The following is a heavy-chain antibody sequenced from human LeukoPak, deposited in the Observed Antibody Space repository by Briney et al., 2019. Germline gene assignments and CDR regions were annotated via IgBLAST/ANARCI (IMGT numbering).Heavy chain of an antibody. CDR1: GFTVSDCW. Sequence: GGSLRLSCAASGFTVSDCWMSWVRQAPGKGLERVANMKPDGSEKNYVDSVKGRFTISRDNAKNSLYLQMNSLRAEDTAVYYCARSFDYVWGRDWGQGTLVTVSS. CDR2: MKPDGSEK. CDR3: ARSFDYVWGRD. J-gene: IGHJ4*02. D-gene: IGHD3-16*01. V-gene: IGHV3-7*01.